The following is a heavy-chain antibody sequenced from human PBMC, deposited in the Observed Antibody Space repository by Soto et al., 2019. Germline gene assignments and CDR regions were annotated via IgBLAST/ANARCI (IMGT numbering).Heavy chain of an antibody. CDR2: INPNSGGT. D-gene: IGHD5-12*01. J-gene: IGHJ4*02. CDR3: ARAEMATRPSPFDY. CDR1: GYTFTGYY. Sequence: ASVKVSCKASGYTFTGYYMHWVRQAPGQGLEWMGWINPNSGGTNYAQKFQGWVTMTRDTSISTAYMELSRLRSDDTAVYYCARAEMATRPSPFDYWGQGTLVTV. V-gene: IGHV1-2*04.